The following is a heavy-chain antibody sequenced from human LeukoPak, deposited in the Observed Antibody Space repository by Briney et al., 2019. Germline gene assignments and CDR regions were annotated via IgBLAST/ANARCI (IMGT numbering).Heavy chain of an antibody. CDR1: GFTFSSYA. CDR2: ISGTGIHT. D-gene: IGHD3-10*01. V-gene: IGHV3-23*01. CDR3: AKALGSTSGDWFDP. J-gene: IGHJ5*02. Sequence: GGSLRLSCGASGFTFSSYAMSWVRQAPGKGLEWVSTISGTGIHTYYADSVKGRFTIFRYNSKNTLYLQMNSLRAEDTAVYYCAKALGSTSGDWFDPWGQGTRVTVSS.